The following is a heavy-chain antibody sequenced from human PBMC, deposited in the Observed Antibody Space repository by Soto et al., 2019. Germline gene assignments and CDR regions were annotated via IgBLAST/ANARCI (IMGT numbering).Heavy chain of an antibody. CDR1: GDSFINFG. CDR3: XXXXXTSYIPGLNSYYGMEV. J-gene: IGHJ6*02. CDR2: VSARNGDT. D-gene: IGHD2-15*01. Sequence: QVQLVQSGAEVKKPGASVKISCKASGDSFINFGVSWVRQAPGQGLEWMGVVSARNGDTTYAQNFQGRISLTTDTXXXXXXXXXXXXXXXXXXXXWXXXXXXTSYIPGLNSYYGMEVWGQGTSVNISS. V-gene: IGHV1-18*01.